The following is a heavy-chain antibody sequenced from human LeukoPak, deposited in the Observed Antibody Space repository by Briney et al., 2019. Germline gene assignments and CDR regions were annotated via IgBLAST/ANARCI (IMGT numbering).Heavy chain of an antibody. D-gene: IGHD3-9*01. CDR3: ARDYDILTGPSRPDY. V-gene: IGHV1-18*04. Sequence: ASVKVSCKASGYTFTSYGISWVRQAPGQGLEWMRWISAYNGNTNYAQKLQGRVTMTTDTSTSTAYMELRSLRSDDTAVYYCARDYDILTGPSRPDYWGQGTLVTVSS. CDR2: ISAYNGNT. J-gene: IGHJ4*02. CDR1: GYTFTSYG.